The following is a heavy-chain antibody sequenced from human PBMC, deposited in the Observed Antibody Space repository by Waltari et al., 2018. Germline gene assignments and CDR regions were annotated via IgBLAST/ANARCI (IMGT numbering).Heavy chain of an antibody. CDR1: GGSISSSSYY. CDR3: ARLRGYSGDLDY. Sequence: QLQLQESGPGLVKPPETLSLTCTVSGGSISSSSYYWGWIRQPPEKGLEWVASMDYSGRTYYNPSLKSRVTISVDTSKNQFSLKLSSVTAADTAVYYCARLRGYSGDLDYWGQGTLVTVSS. V-gene: IGHV4-39*01. D-gene: IGHD3-3*01. J-gene: IGHJ4*02. CDR2: MDYSGRT.